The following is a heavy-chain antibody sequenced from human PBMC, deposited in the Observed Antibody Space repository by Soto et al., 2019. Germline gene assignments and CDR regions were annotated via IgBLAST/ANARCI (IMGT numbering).Heavy chain of an antibody. CDR3: AKAKKDMDPYYFDY. J-gene: IGHJ4*02. CDR1: GYPFIEFY. Sequence: GASVKVSCKTSGYPFIEFYIHWVRQAPGQGLEWMGWINPHSGGTNYGQKFQGWVTLTRDTSLRTVYIDLSSLTSDDTAVYYCAKAKKDMDPYYFDYWGQGTLVTVS. CDR2: INPHSGGT. V-gene: IGHV1-2*04. D-gene: IGHD2-15*01.